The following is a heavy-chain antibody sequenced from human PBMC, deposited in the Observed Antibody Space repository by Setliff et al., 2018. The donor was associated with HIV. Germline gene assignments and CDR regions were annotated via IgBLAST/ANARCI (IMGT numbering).Heavy chain of an antibody. CDR3: ARQVGEGKWYLDS. V-gene: IGHV4-39*01. D-gene: IGHD1-26*01. CDR2: IHQSGTA. J-gene: IGHJ4*01. Sequence: SSETLSLTCAVSGVSVNNDDDYWGWIRQPPGKGLEWIANIHQSGTAHKRPSLKSRVTISIDPSENLFSLKLSGVTAADTAIYYCARQVGEGKWYLDSWGHGTLVTVSS. CDR1: GVSVNNDDDY.